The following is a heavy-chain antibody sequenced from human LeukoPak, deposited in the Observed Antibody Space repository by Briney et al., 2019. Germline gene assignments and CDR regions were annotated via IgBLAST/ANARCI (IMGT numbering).Heavy chain of an antibody. CDR3: ARGPGSGSYYKVGFDY. J-gene: IGHJ4*02. CDR1: GGSISSGDYY. V-gene: IGHV4-30-4*08. D-gene: IGHD3-10*01. CDR2: IYYSGST. Sequence: PSETLSLTCTVSGGSISSGDYYWSWIRQPPGKGLGWIGYIYYSGSTYYNPSLKSRVTISVDTSKNQFSLKLSSVTAGDTAAYYCARGPGSGSYYKVGFDYWGQGTLVTVSS.